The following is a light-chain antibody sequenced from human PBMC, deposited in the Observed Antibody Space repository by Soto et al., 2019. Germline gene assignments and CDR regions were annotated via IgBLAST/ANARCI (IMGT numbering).Light chain of an antibody. Sequence: DIQMTQSPSSLSASVGDRVTITCRASQIISTFLNWYQQKPGKAPKLLIYASSTLQSEVPSRFSGSGSGTDFTLTISSLQPEDFATYYCQQTYSFPYTFGQGTKLDI. CDR2: ASS. J-gene: IGKJ2*01. V-gene: IGKV1-39*01. CDR1: QIISTF. CDR3: QQTYSFPYT.